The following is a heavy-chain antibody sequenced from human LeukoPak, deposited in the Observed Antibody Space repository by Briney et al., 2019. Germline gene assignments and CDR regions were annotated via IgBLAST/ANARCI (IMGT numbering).Heavy chain of an antibody. CDR3: ARVKAKVLLWFGEFPFDY. V-gene: IGHV1-2*02. J-gene: IGHJ4*02. D-gene: IGHD3-10*01. CDR2: INPNSGGT. Sequence: GASVKVSCKASGYTFTGYYMHWERQAPGQGLEWMGWINPNSGGTNYAQKFQGRVTMTRDTSISTAYMELSRLRSDDTAVYYCARVKAKVLLWFGEFPFDYWGQGTLVTVSS. CDR1: GYTFTGYY.